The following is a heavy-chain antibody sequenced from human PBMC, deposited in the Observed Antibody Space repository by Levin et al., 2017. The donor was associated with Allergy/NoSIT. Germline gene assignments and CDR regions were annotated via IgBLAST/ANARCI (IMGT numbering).Heavy chain of an antibody. CDR3: ARHVYPDGSPFDS. J-gene: IGHJ4*02. CDR1: GASVSNFH. D-gene: IGHD3-10*01. CDR2: SYYAGSV. Sequence: SETLSLTCSVSGASVSNFHWSWIRQPPGRQPEWLGHSYYAGSVTYNPSLGSPITMSVDTSKNWVSLELTSVTTADTAIYYCARHVYPDGSPFDSWGLGSLVTVSS. V-gene: IGHV4-59*08.